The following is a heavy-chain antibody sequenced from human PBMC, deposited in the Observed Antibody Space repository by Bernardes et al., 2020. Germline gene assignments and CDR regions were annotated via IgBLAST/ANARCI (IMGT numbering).Heavy chain of an antibody. CDR3: ARAGVVGAAAGLDFDY. D-gene: IGHD6-13*01. Sequence: ASVKVSCKASGYTFTSYAMNWVRQAPGQGLEWMGWINTNTGNPTYAQGFTGRFVFSLDTSVSTAYLQISSLKAEDTAVYYCARAGVVGAAAGLDFDYWGQGTLVTVSS. V-gene: IGHV7-4-1*02. J-gene: IGHJ4*02. CDR1: GYTFTSYA. CDR2: INTNTGNP.